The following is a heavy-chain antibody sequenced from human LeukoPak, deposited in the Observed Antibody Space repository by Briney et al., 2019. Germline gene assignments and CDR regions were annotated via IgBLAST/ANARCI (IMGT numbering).Heavy chain of an antibody. J-gene: IGHJ4*02. Sequence: GASVKVSCKASGYTFTSYGISWVRQAPGQGLEWMGWISAYNGNTNYAQKLQGRVTMTTDTSTSTAYMELRSLRSDDTAVYYCARARTYYGSGSSMSGYLDYWGQGTLVTVSS. V-gene: IGHV1-18*01. CDR3: ARARTYYGSGSSMSGYLDY. CDR1: GYTFTSYG. CDR2: ISAYNGNT. D-gene: IGHD3-10*01.